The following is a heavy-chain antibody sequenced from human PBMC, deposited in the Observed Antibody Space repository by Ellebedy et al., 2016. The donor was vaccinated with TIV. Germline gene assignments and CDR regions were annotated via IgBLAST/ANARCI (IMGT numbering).Heavy chain of an antibody. CDR2: IYYTERT. CDR1: GDSVSNSVYY. D-gene: IGHD1-20*01. V-gene: IGHV4-39*01. CDR3: ARQIINGDRGRGMHDW. J-gene: IGHJ4*02. Sequence: MPSETLSLTCTVSGDSVSNSVYYWGWVRQPPGKGLEWIGSIYYTERTFYNPSPKIRVTMSVDTSRNQCSMKLRSVNAADTAVDYCARQIINGDRGRGMHDWWGQGALVTVSS.